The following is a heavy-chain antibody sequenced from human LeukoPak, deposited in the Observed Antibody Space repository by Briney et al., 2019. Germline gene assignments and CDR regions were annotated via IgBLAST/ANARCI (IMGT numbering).Heavy chain of an antibody. V-gene: IGHV3-30*18. CDR3: AKGRRYVPFGDAFDI. CDR2: ISYDGSNK. CDR1: GFTFSSYG. Sequence: GGSLRLSCAASGFTFSSYGMHWVRQAPGKGLEWVAIISYDGSNKYYADSVKGRFTISRDNSKNTLYLQMNSLRAEDTAVYYCAKGRRYVPFGDAFDIWGQGTMVTVSS. D-gene: IGHD3-16*01. J-gene: IGHJ3*02.